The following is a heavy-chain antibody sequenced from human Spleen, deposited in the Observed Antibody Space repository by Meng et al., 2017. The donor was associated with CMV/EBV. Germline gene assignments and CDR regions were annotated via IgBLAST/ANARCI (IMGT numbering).Heavy chain of an antibody. CDR1: GFIFDDYA. J-gene: IGHJ4*02. D-gene: IGHD1-26*01. CDR2: INWNGGST. CDR3: ARDSRYSGSYPSY. V-gene: IGHV3-20*04. Sequence: GGSLRLSCAASGFIFDDYAMHWVRQAPGKGLEWVSGINWNGGSTGYADSVKGRFTISRDNSKNTLYLQMNSLRAEDTAVYYCARDSRYSGSYPSYWGQGTLVTVSS.